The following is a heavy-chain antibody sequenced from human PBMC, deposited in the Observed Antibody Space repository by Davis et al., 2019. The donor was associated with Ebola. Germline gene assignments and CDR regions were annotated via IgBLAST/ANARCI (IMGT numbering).Heavy chain of an antibody. CDR3: AKAWSGRFLEAGYFDY. CDR1: GFTFSSYA. D-gene: IGHD3-3*01. CDR2: ISGSGGST. V-gene: IGHV3-23*01. Sequence: PGGSLRLSCAASGFTFSSYAMSWVRQAPGKGLEWVSAISGSGGSTYYADSVKGRFTISRDNSKNTLYLQMNSLRAEDTAVYYCAKAWSGRFLEAGYFDYWGQGTLVTVSS. J-gene: IGHJ4*02.